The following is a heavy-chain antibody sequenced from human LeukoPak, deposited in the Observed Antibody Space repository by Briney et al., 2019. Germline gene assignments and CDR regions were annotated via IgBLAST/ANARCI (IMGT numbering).Heavy chain of an antibody. CDR2: INHSGNT. D-gene: IGHD3-10*01. CDR1: GGSFSGYY. J-gene: IGHJ4*02. Sequence: SETLSLTCAVYGGSFSGYYWTWIRQPPGKGLEWIGEINHSGNTNYNPSLKSRVAISVDTSKNQFSLKLSSVIAADTAMYYCARRHYGSGNIDSWGQGTLVTVSS. CDR3: ARRHYGSGNIDS. V-gene: IGHV4-34*01.